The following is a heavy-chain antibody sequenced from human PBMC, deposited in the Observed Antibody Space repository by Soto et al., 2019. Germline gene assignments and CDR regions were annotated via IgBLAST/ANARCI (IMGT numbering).Heavy chain of an antibody. CDR3: AKDHSSSWYGRPRSYYYGMDV. CDR2: ISYDGSNK. D-gene: IGHD6-13*01. CDR1: GFTFSSYG. Sequence: QVQLVESGGGVVQPGRSLRLSCAASGFTFSSYGMHWVRQAPGKGLEWVAVISYDGSNKYYADSVKGRFTISRDNSKNTLYLQMNSLRAEGTAVYYCAKDHSSSWYGRPRSYYYGMDVWGQGTTVTVSS. J-gene: IGHJ6*02. V-gene: IGHV3-30*18.